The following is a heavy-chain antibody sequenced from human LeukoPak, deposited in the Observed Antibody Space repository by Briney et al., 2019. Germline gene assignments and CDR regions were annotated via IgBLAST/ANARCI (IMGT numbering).Heavy chain of an antibody. V-gene: IGHV4-31*03. D-gene: IGHD4-17*01. J-gene: IGHJ4*02. CDR1: GGSISSGDYY. CDR3: AATVTRRDYFDY. CDR2: IYYSGST. Sequence: PSQTLSLTCTVSGGSISSGDYYWSWIRQHPGKGLEWIGYIYYSGSTYYNPSLKSRVTISVDTSKNQFSLKLGSVTAADTAVYYCAATVTRRDYFDYWGQGTLVTVSS.